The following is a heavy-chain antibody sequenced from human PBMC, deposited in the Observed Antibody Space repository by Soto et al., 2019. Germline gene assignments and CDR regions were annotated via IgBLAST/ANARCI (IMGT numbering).Heavy chain of an antibody. Sequence: TASGFTFSHYAMHWVRQAPGKGLEWVSLITWNSGSLSYADSVKGRFTISRDNAKNSLYLDMNSLRPDDTALYYCANSFGSGSYPFDSWGQGTLVTVSS. CDR2: ITWNSGSL. CDR3: ANSFGSGSYPFDS. CDR1: GFTFSHYA. V-gene: IGHV3-9*01. J-gene: IGHJ4*02. D-gene: IGHD3-10*01.